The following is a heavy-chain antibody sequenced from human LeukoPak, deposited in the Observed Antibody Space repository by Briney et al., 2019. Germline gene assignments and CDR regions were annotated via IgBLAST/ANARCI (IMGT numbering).Heavy chain of an antibody. D-gene: IGHD3-22*01. Sequence: SVKVSCKASGGTFSSYAISWVRQAPGQGLEWMGGIIPTFGTANYAQKFQGRVTITADESTSTAYMELSSLRSEDTAVYYCARVISRNYYDSSGPLDYWGQGTLVTVSS. CDR3: ARVISRNYYDSSGPLDY. CDR1: GGTFSSYA. CDR2: IIPTFGTA. V-gene: IGHV1-69*13. J-gene: IGHJ4*02.